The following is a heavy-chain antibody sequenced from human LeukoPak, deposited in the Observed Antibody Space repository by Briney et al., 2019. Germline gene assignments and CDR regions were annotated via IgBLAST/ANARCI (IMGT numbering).Heavy chain of an antibody. J-gene: IGHJ4*02. CDR2: ISGSGGST. V-gene: IGHV3-23*01. Sequence: GGSLRLSCAASGFTFSSYAMSWVRQAPGKGLEWVSAISGSGGSTYYADSVKGRFTISRDNAKNTLYLQMNSLRAEDTAVYYCARAVSRYYLDYWGQGTLVTVSS. D-gene: IGHD3-3*01. CDR3: ARAVSRYYLDY. CDR1: GFTFSSYA.